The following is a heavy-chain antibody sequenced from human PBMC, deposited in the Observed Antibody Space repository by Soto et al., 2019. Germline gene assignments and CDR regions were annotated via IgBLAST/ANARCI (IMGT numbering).Heavy chain of an antibody. CDR3: ASVPSGDVGHYGMDV. CDR1: GYTFTGYY. J-gene: IGHJ6*02. CDR2: INPNSGGT. Sequence: QVQLVQSGAEVKKPGASVKVSCKASGYTFTGYYMHWVRQAPGQGLEWMGWINPNSGGTNYAQKFQGRVTMTRDTSISTAYMELSRLRSDDTAVYYCASVPSGDVGHYGMDVWGQGTTVTVSS. D-gene: IGHD1-26*01. V-gene: IGHV1-2*02.